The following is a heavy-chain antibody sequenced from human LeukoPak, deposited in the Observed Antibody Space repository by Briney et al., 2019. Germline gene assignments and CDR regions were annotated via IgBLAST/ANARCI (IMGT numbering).Heavy chain of an antibody. Sequence: GGSLRLSCAASGFTFSSYGMHWVRQPPGKGQERVSSIFPSGGERHYAASVRGRFTISRDNSKSTLSLQMNSVSAEDTAIYYCATYRQVLLPFESWGQGALVTVSS. CDR2: IFPSGGER. D-gene: IGHD2-8*02. CDR3: ATYRQVLLPFES. J-gene: IGHJ4*02. CDR1: GFTFSSYG. V-gene: IGHV3-23*01.